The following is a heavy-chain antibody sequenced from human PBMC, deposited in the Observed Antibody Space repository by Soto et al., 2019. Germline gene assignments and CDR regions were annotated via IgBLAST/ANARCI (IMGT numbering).Heavy chain of an antibody. V-gene: IGHV1-69*13. J-gene: IGHJ6*02. D-gene: IGHD3-10*01. CDR1: GGTFSSYA. CDR3: ARGSAYGSGNITWFRPNRVAYYYYYYGMDV. Sequence: ASVKVSCKASGGTFSSYAISWVRQAPGQGLEWMGGIIPIFGTANYAQKFQGRVTITADESTSTAYMELSSLRSEDTAVYYCARGSAYGSGNITWFRPNRVAYYYYYYGMDVWGQGTTVTVSS. CDR2: IIPIFGTA.